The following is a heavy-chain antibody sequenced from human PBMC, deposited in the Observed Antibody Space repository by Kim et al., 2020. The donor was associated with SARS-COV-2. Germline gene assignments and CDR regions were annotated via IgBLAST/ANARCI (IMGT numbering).Heavy chain of an antibody. Sequence: GGSLRLSCAASGFTFSIYEMNWVRQAPGKGLEWVSYISSSGSTIYYADSVKGRFTISRDNAKNSLYLQMNSLRAEDTAVYYCARDRTNSSSWLRFYYYYYGMDVWGQGTTVTVSS. CDR1: GFTFSIYE. CDR2: ISSSGSTI. CDR3: ARDRTNSSSWLRFYYYYYGMDV. D-gene: IGHD6-13*01. J-gene: IGHJ6*02. V-gene: IGHV3-48*03.